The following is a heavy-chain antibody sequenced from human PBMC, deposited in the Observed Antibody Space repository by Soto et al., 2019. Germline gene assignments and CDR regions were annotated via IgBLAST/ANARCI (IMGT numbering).Heavy chain of an antibody. CDR3: ARTNSGYDLDLAN. V-gene: IGHV4-31*03. Sequence: PSETLSLTCTVSGGSISSGGYYWSWIRQHPGKGLEWIGYIYYSGSTYYNPSLKSRVTISVDTSKNQFSLKLSSVTAADTAVYYCARTNSGYDLDLANWGQGTLVTVSS. J-gene: IGHJ4*02. D-gene: IGHD5-12*01. CDR1: GGSISSGGYY. CDR2: IYYSGST.